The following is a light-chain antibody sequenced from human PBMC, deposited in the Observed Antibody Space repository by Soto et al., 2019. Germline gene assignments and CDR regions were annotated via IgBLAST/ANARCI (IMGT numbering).Light chain of an antibody. CDR3: SSFTSNRIYV. J-gene: IGLJ1*01. CDR2: GVT. CDR1: HNDIGTYDY. V-gene: IGLV2-14*03. Sequence: QSALTQPTSVSGSPGQSITISCTGNHNDIGTYDYVSWYQQRPGRAPRLLIHGVTTRPSGISGRFSASKSGLTASLTISGLQPKDEADYYCSSFTSNRIYVFGPGTKVTVL.